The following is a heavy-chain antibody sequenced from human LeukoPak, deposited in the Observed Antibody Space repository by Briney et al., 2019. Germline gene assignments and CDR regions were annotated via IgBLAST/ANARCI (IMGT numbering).Heavy chain of an antibody. D-gene: IGHD6-6*01. V-gene: IGHV4-39*01. CDR2: IYYSGST. J-gene: IGHJ4*02. Sequence: SETLSLTCTVSGGSISSSSYYWGWIRQPPGKGLEWIGSIYYSGSTYYNPSLKSRVTISVDTSKNQFSLKLSSVTAADTAVYYCARLISSAPISWGQGTLVTASS. CDR1: GGSISSSSYY. CDR3: ARLISSAPIS.